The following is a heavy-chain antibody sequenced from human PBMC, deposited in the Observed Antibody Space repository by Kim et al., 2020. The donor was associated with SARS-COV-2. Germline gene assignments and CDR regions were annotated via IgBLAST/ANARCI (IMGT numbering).Heavy chain of an antibody. D-gene: IGHD6-19*01. CDR2: IYYSGST. J-gene: IGHJ5*02. CDR3: ARSYSSGWYWFDP. CDR1: GGSISSYY. V-gene: IGHV4-59*13. Sequence: SETLSLTCTVSGGSISSYYWSWIRQPPGKGLEWIGYIYYSGSTNYNPSLKSRVTISVDTSKNQFSLKLSSVTAADTAVYYCARSYSSGWYWFDPWGQGTLVTVSS.